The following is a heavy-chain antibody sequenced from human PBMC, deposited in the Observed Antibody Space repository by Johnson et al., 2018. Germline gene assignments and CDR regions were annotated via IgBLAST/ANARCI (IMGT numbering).Heavy chain of an antibody. V-gene: IGHV3-33*01. J-gene: IGHJ3*01. Sequence: QVQLQESGGGVVQPGRSLRLSCVASGFTFSRHGMHWIRQAPGKGLEWVAVIWYDGSKEYYVESVKGRFTISRDNSKNTLHLQMNSLRAEDTAIYYWARFTGGGGVGTFDVWGQGTMVTVSS. CDR3: ARFTGGGGVGTFDV. CDR2: IWYDGSKE. CDR1: GFTFSRHG. D-gene: IGHD1-1*01.